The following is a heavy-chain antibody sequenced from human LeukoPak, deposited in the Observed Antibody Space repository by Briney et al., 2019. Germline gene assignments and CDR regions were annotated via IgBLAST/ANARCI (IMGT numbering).Heavy chain of an antibody. CDR1: GGSISSSSYY. V-gene: IGHV4-39*01. D-gene: IGHD5-12*01. J-gene: IGHJ6*03. Sequence: PSETLSLTCTASGGSISSSSYYWGWIRQPPGKGLEWIGSIYYSGSTYYNPSLKSRVTISVDTSKNQFSLKLSSVTAADTAVYYCARQGYAPYYYYYYMDVWGKGTTVTISS. CDR2: IYYSGST. CDR3: ARQGYAPYYYYYYMDV.